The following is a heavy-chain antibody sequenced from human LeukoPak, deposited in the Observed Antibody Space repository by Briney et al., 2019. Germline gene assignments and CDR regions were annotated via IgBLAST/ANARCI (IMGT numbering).Heavy chain of an antibody. J-gene: IGHJ5*02. CDR1: GFTFSDYY. Sequence: GGSLRLSCAASGFTFSDYYMSWIRQAPGKGLEWVSYISSSGSTIYYADSVKGRFTISRDNAKNSLYLQMNSLRAEDTAVYYCARGSTYDFWSGYYRGNWFDPWGQGTLVTVSS. CDR3: ARGSTYDFWSGYYRGNWFDP. V-gene: IGHV3-11*04. CDR2: ISSSGSTI. D-gene: IGHD3-3*01.